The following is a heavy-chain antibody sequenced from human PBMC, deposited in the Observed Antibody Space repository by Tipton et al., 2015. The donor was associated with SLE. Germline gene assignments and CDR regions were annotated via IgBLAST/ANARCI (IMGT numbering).Heavy chain of an antibody. CDR1: GGSFSGYY. CDR3: ARGEFVVVVAATYYFYGMYV. CDR2: INHSGST. J-gene: IGHJ6*02. Sequence: TLSLTCAVYGGSFSGYYWSWIRQPPGKGLEWIGEINHSGSTNYNPSLRSRVTISVDTSKNQFSLKLSSVTAADTAVYYCARGEFVVVVAATYYFYGMYVWDQGP. V-gene: IGHV4-34*01. D-gene: IGHD2-15*01.